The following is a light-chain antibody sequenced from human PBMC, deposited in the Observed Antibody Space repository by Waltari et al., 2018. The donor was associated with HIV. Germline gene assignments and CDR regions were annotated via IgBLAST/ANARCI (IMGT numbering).Light chain of an antibody. J-gene: IGKJ1*01. CDR2: AAS. V-gene: IGKV3-15*01. CDR1: QTISSN. CDR3: QQYNNWPQT. Sequence: EIVMTQSPATLSVSPGERATLSCRASQTISSNLAWYQHKPGQSPRLLIYAASTRATGIPARFSASGSGTEFTLTISSLQSEDFAVYYCQQYNNWPQTFGQGTKVEIK.